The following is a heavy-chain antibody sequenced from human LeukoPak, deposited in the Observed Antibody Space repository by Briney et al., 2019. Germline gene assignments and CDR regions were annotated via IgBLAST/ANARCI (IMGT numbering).Heavy chain of an antibody. D-gene: IGHD3-16*01. V-gene: IGHV6-1*01. CDR1: GDSVSSNSGA. CDR2: TYYRSKWFF. Sequence: PSQTLSLTCAIFGDSVSSNSGAWNWIRQSPSRGLEWLGRTYYRSKWFFDYAVSLKGRIIISPDTSKNQFSLQLNSVTPEDTAVYFCAKQGGGSDYWGQGTLVTVSS. J-gene: IGHJ4*02. CDR3: AKQGGGSDY.